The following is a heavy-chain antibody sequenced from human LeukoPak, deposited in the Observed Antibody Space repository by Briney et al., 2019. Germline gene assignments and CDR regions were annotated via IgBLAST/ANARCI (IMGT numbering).Heavy chain of an antibody. CDR3: ARGGYYDSSGSYDY. CDR2: INHSGST. Sequence: SETLSLTCAVYGGSFSGYYWSWIRQPPGKGLEWIGEINHSGSTNYNPSLKSRVTISVDTSKNQFSLKLSSMTAADTAVYYCARGGYYDSSGSYDYWGQGTLVTVSS. D-gene: IGHD3-22*01. V-gene: IGHV4-34*01. CDR1: GGSFSGYY. J-gene: IGHJ4*02.